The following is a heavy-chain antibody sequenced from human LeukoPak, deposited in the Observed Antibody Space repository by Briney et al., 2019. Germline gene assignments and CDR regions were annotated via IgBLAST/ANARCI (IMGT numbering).Heavy chain of an antibody. J-gene: IGHJ4*02. CDR1: GFTFSSYG. CDR2: IRYDGSNK. CDR3: AKDFASGYGSLDY. Sequence: GGSLRLSCAASGFTFSSYGMHWVRQAPGKGLEWVAFIRYDGSNKYYADSVKGRSTISRDNSKNTLYLQMNSLRAEDTAVYYCAKDFASGYGSLDYWGQGTLVTVSS. V-gene: IGHV3-30*02. D-gene: IGHD3-10*01.